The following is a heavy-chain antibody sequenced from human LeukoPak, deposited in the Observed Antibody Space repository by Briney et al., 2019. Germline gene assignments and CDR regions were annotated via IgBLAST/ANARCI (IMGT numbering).Heavy chain of an antibody. CDR2: IYYSGDT. V-gene: IGHV4-59*01. J-gene: IGHJ4*02. Sequence: SETLSLTCTVSGGSISSDYWSGIRQPPGKGLEWIGYIYYSGDTNYNPSLKSRVTISVDTSKNQFSLKLSSVTAADTAVYYCARSGYSYGLVDYWGQGTLVTVSS. CDR1: GGSISSDY. D-gene: IGHD5-18*01. CDR3: ARSGYSYGLVDY.